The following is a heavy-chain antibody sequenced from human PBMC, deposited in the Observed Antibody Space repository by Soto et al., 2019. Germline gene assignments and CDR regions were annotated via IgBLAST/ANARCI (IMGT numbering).Heavy chain of an antibody. V-gene: IGHV3-33*01. CDR1: VFTCSSYG. CDR3: ARDTGYFDY. Sequence: WWSLRLSCSASVFTCSSYGMHWVRQAPGKGLEWVAVIWYDGSNKYYADSVKGRFTISRDNSKNTLYLQMNSLRAEDTAVYYCARDTGYFDYWGQGTLVTVSS. J-gene: IGHJ4*02. CDR2: IWYDGSNK.